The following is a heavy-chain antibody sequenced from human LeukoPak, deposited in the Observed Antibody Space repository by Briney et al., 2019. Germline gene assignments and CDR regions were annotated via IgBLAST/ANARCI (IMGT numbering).Heavy chain of an antibody. Sequence: SETLSLTCAVYGGSFSGYYWSWIRQPPGKGLEWIGRIYTSGSTNYNPSLKSRVTMSVDTSKNQFSLKLSSVTALDTAVYFCARKIAAAGHFDYWGQGTLVTVSS. D-gene: IGHD6-13*01. J-gene: IGHJ4*02. CDR1: GGSFSGYY. V-gene: IGHV4-59*10. CDR3: ARKIAAAGHFDY. CDR2: IYTSGST.